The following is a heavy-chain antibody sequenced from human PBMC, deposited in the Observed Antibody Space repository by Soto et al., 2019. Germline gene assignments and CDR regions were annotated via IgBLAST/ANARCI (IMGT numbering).Heavy chain of an antibody. CDR3: VRVGGAPLGAFDI. D-gene: IGHD1-26*01. J-gene: IGHJ3*02. CDR1: GGSITSYD. V-gene: IGHV4-59*01. CDR2: IFNSGNT. Sequence: SETLSLTCTVSGGSITSYDWSWIRQPPGKGLEWIGYIFNSGNTNYNPSLTSRVTLSVDTSKNQLSLKVTSVNAADTAVYYCVRVGGAPLGAFDIWGQGTMVTVSS.